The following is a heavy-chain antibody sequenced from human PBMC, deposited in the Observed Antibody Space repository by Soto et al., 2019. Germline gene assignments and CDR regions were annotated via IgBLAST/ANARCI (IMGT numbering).Heavy chain of an antibody. CDR1: GYTFTSYD. D-gene: IGHD6-25*01. J-gene: IGHJ5*02. V-gene: IGHV1-8*01. CDR3: ARGRTSRSWFDP. CDR2: MNPNSGNT. Sequence: QVQLVQSGAEVKKPGASVKVSCKASGYTFTSYDINWVRQATGQGLEWMGGMNPNSGNTGYAQRFKDRVTMTRNTSISTAYMELSSLTSEDTAVYYCARGRTSRSWFDPWGQGTLVTVSS.